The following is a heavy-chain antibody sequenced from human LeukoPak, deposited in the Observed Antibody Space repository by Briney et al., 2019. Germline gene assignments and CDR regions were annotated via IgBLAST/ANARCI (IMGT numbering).Heavy chain of an antibody. V-gene: IGHV1-69*13. D-gene: IGHD5-18*01. CDR2: IIPIFGTA. CDR3: AVFSKIQSGYNL. CDR1: GGTISSYA. J-gene: IGHJ4*02. Sequence: ASVKFSCKASGGTISSYAISWVRQAPGQGLEWMGGIIPIFGTANYAQKFQGRVTITADESTSTAYMELSSLRSEDTAVYYCAVFSKIQSGYNLWGQGTLVTVSS.